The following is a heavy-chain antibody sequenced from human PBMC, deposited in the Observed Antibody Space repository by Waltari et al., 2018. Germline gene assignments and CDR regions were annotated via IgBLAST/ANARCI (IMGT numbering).Heavy chain of an antibody. Sequence: QVQLQASGPGLVKPSETLSLTCTVSGGSISSQYWSWIRQPPGKGLEWIGYIYYSGSTNYNPSLKSRVTISVDTSKNQFSLKLSSVTAADTAVYYCARGGGYYYYGMDVWGQGTTVTVSS. CDR2: IYYSGST. V-gene: IGHV4-59*11. CDR1: GGSISSQY. J-gene: IGHJ6*02. CDR3: ARGGGYYYYGMDV.